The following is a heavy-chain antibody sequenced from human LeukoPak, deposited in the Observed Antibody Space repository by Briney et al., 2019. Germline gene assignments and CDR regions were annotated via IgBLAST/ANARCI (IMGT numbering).Heavy chain of an antibody. CDR1: GGSFSGYY. J-gene: IGHJ4*02. V-gene: IGHV4-34*01. D-gene: IGHD2-15*01. CDR3: ARHIVVVVAATYFEG. Sequence: TSETLSLTCAVYGGSFSGYYWSWIRQPPGKGLEWIGSIYYSGSTYYNPSLKSRVTISVDTSKNQFSLKLSSVTAADTAVYYCARHIVVVVAATYFEGWGQGTLVTVSS. CDR2: IYYSGST.